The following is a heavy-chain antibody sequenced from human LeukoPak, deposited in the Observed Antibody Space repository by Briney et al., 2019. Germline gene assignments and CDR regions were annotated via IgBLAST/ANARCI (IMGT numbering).Heavy chain of an antibody. Sequence: ASVKVSCKASGYTFISYGITWVRQAPGQGLEWMGGIIPIFGTANYAQKFQGRVTITADESTSTAYMELSSLRSEDTAVYYCAARSKWGSPSPFDYWGQGTLVTVSS. J-gene: IGHJ4*02. V-gene: IGHV1-69*13. CDR1: GYTFISYG. CDR2: IIPIFGTA. D-gene: IGHD2-2*01. CDR3: AARSKWGSPSPFDY.